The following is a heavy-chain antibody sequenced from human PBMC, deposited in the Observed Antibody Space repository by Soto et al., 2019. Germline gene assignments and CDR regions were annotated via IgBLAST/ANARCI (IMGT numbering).Heavy chain of an antibody. J-gene: IGHJ6*02. V-gene: IGHV1-24*01. CDR2: FDPEDGET. Sequence: ASVTVSCKVSGYTLTELSMLWVRQAPGKGLEWMGGFDPEDGETIYAQKFQGRVTMTEDTSTDTAYMELSSRRSEDTDVYYFASSVTAAGILYYFCGVGVWGQGTTVTVS. CDR1: GYTLTELS. CDR3: ASSVTAAGILYYFCGVGV. D-gene: IGHD2-21*02.